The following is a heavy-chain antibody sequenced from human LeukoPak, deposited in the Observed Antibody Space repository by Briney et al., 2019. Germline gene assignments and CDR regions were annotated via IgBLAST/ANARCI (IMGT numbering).Heavy chain of an antibody. CDR1: GFTVSSDY. J-gene: IGHJ6*02. Sequence: GGSLRLSCAASGFTVSSDYMNWVRQAPGKGLEWVSVIQSGGTTYYADSVKGRFTISRDISKNTLYLQMDSLRAEDTAVYYCAREPWGAKGAAWGMDVWGQGTTVTVSS. D-gene: IGHD1-26*01. CDR3: AREPWGAKGAAWGMDV. CDR2: IQSGGTT. V-gene: IGHV3-53*01.